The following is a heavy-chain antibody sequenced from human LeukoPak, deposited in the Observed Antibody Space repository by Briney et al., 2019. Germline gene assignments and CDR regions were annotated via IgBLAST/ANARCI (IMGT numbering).Heavy chain of an antibody. J-gene: IGHJ4*02. CDR1: GGSISSYC. CDR2: IYTSGST. CDR3: ARAVSDYDILTGYYLQVGYFDY. D-gene: IGHD3-9*01. Sequence: SETLSLTCTVSGGSISSYCWSWIRQPAGKGLEWIGRIYTSGSTNYNPSLKSRVTMSVDTSKNQFSLKLSSVTAADTAVYYCARAVSDYDILTGYYLQVGYFDYWGQGTLVTVSS. V-gene: IGHV4-4*07.